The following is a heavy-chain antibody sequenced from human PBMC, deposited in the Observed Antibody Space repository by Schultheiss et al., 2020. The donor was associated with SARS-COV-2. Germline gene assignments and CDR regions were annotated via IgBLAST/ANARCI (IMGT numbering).Heavy chain of an antibody. Sequence: GESLKISCAASGFTFSNYAMTWVRQAPGKGLEWVSSISGNGVTTYYTDSGEGRFAISRDNFKNTIYLQISSLRVEDTAVYYCAKAGYFDVLTGYYPKPSLDYWGQGALVTVAS. CDR3: AKAGYFDVLTGYYPKPSLDY. CDR2: ISGNGVTT. CDR1: GFTFSNYA. D-gene: IGHD3-9*01. V-gene: IGHV3-23*01. J-gene: IGHJ4*02.